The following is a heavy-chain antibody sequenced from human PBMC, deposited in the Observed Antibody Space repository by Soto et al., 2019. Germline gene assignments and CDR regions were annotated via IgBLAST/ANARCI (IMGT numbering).Heavy chain of an antibody. V-gene: IGHV4-39*01. J-gene: IGHJ4*02. CDR2: IYYSGST. Sequence: TSETLSLTCTVSGGSISDSSYFWDWIRQPPGKGLQWIGNIYYSGSTYYNWSLKSRVTISVDTSKNQFSLKLSSVTAADTAVYYCARVVWTFGVFISEWGQGTLVTVSS. CDR3: ARVVWTFGVFISE. CDR1: GGSISDSSYF. D-gene: IGHD3-3*01.